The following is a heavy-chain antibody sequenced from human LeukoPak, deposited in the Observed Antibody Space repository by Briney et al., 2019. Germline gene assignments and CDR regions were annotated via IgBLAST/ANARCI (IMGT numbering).Heavy chain of an antibody. J-gene: IGHJ4*02. CDR3: ARDPRDGYNRFDY. V-gene: IGHV4-59*11. D-gene: IGHD5-24*01. CDR1: GGSISSHY. CDR2: IYYSGST. Sequence: TSETLSLTCTVSGGSISSHYWSWIRQPPGKGLEWIRYIYYSGSTNYNPSLKSRVTISVDTSKNQFSLKLSSVTAADTAVYYCARDPRDGYNRFDYWGQGTLVTVSS.